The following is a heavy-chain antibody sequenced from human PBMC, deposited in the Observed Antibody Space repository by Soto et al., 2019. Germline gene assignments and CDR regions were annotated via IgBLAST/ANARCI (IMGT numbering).Heavy chain of an antibody. V-gene: IGHV1-58*01. J-gene: IGHJ6*02. CDR2: IVAGSGKA. CDR3: AADVRAAHYDHYYYGMNF. Sequence: SVKVSCKASGFTFSSSAVQWVRQARGQRLEWMGWIVAGSGKANYAQKFQERVTITRDMSTSTAYMELSSLRSEDTAVYYCAADVRAAHYDHYYYGMNFWAQGTTVTVSS. D-gene: IGHD4-17*01. CDR1: GFTFSSSA.